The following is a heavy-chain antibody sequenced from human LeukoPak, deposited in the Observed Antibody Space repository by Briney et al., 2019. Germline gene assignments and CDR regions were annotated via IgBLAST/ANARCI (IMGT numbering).Heavy chain of an antibody. D-gene: IGHD6-19*01. V-gene: IGHV3-33*01. J-gene: IGHJ1*01. CDR3: ATHHREGVTGREYFQH. CDR1: GFTFSSYG. CDR2: IWYDGSNK. Sequence: GGSLRLSCAASGFTFSSYGVHWVRQAPGKGLEWVADIWYDGSNKYYADSVKGRFTISRDNSKNTLYLQMNRLRAEDTAVYYCATHHREGVTGREYFQHWGQGTVVTVSS.